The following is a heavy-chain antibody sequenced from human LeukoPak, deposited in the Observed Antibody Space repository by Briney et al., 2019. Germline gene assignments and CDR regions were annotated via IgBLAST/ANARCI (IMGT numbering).Heavy chain of an antibody. J-gene: IGHJ4*02. CDR2: ISSSSSYI. D-gene: IGHD2-2*01. V-gene: IGHV3-21*01. CDR1: GFTFSSYS. CDR3: ARGVVPVAMGDY. Sequence: SGGSLRLSCAASGFTFSSYSMNWVRQAPGKGLEWVSSISSSSSYIYYADSVKGRFTISRDNAKNSLYLQMNSLRAEDTAVYYCARGVVPVAMGDYWGQGTLVTVSS.